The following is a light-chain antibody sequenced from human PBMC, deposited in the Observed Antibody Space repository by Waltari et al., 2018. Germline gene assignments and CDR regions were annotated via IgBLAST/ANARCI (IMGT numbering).Light chain of an antibody. CDR3: QHYSHSSPWT. Sequence: DIQMTQSPSSLSASVGDRVTITCRASQSISSYLNWYQQKPGKAPKLLIYAASSLQSGVPSRFSGSGSGTDFTLTISSLQPDDFATYYCQHYSHSSPWTFGQGTKVEIK. J-gene: IGKJ1*01. CDR1: QSISSY. CDR2: AAS. V-gene: IGKV1-39*01.